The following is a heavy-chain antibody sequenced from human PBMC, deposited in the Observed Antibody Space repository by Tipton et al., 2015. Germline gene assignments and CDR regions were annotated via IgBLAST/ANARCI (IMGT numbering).Heavy chain of an antibody. CDR1: GFTFSDRY. D-gene: IGHD4-17*01. CDR3: ARADGLPWYFDL. V-gene: IGHV3-7*03. CDR2: IKQDGSEK. Sequence: SLRLSCAASGFTFSDRYMDWVRQAPGKGLEWVAKIKQDGSEKYYLDSVKGRLIISRDNVKNSMNLQMNSLRAEDTAVYYCARADGLPWYFDLWGRGTLVTVSS. J-gene: IGHJ2*01.